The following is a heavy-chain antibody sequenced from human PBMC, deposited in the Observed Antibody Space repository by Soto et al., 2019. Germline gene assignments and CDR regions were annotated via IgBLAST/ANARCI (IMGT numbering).Heavy chain of an antibody. V-gene: IGHV3-23*01. CDR1: GFTFRGYA. D-gene: IGHD4-17*01. CDR2: ISDGGGTT. Sequence: EVQMLESGGGLVQPGGSLRLSCAASGFTFRGYAMSWVRQAPGKGLEWVSGISDGGGTTYYADSVQGRFTISRDNSNNTLYLQMNSLRAEDTAVYYCAKAMTTVTPSKIDYWGQGTLVTVSS. CDR3: AKAMTTVTPSKIDY. J-gene: IGHJ4*02.